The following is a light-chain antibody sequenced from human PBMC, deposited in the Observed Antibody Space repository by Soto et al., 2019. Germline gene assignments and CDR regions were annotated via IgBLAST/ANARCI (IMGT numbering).Light chain of an antibody. Sequence: QSALTQPASVSGSPGQSITISCTGTSSDVGRYNYVSWYQQHPGKAPKLMIYVVSSRPSGVSNRFSGSKSGNTASLTISGLQAEDEAVYYCASYTRGSTLVVFGGGTKLTVL. CDR1: SSDVGRYNY. V-gene: IGLV2-14*01. CDR2: VVS. CDR3: ASYTRGSTLVV. J-gene: IGLJ3*02.